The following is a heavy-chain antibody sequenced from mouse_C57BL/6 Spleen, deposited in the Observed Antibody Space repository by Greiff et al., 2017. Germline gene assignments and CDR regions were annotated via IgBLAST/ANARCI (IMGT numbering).Heavy chain of an antibody. CDR2: IHPNSGST. J-gene: IGHJ2*01. CDR1: GYTFTSYW. D-gene: IGHD2-4*01. V-gene: IGHV1-64*01. CDR3: ARLDYDPGYYFDY. Sequence: VQLQQPGAELVKPGASVKLSCKASGYTFTSYWMHWVKQRPGQGLEWIGMIHPNSGSTNYNEKFKSKATLTVDKSSSTAYMQLSSLTSEDSAVYYGARLDYDPGYYFDYWGQGTTLTVSS.